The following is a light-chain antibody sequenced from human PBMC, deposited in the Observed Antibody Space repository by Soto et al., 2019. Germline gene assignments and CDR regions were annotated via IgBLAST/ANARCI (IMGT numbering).Light chain of an antibody. V-gene: IGKV1-39*01. J-gene: IGKJ1*01. CDR3: QQSYSSFWT. CDR1: QSVSSY. Sequence: DIQMTQSPSSLSASIGDRVIITCRASQSVSSYVNWYQQKPGKAPKLLIHAASSLQSGVPSRFSGSGSGTDFTLTISSLQPGDFATYFCQQSYSSFWTFGQGTKVEIK. CDR2: AAS.